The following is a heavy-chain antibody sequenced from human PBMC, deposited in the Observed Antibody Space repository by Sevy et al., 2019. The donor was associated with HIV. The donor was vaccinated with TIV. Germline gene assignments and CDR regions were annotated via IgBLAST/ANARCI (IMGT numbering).Heavy chain of an antibody. CDR2: IYPGDSDT. CDR1: GYSFTSYW. D-gene: IGHD3-22*01. V-gene: IGHV5-51*01. Sequence: GESLKISCKGSGYSFTSYWIGWVRQMPGKGLEWMGIIYPGDSDTRYSPSFQGQVTISAEKSISTAYLQWSSLKASDSAMYYCARKYYYDSSCYSHYFDSWGQGTLVTVSS. J-gene: IGHJ4*02. CDR3: ARKYYYDSSCYSHYFDS.